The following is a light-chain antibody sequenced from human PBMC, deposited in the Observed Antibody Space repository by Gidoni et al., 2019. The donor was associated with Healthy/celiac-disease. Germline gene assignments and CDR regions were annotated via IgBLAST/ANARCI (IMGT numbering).Light chain of an antibody. Sequence: EIALTQSPATLSLSPGERATLSCRASQSVSSYLAWYQQKPGQAPRLLIDDASNRATGIPARFSGSGSGTDFTLTISSREPEDFAVYYCQQRSNWPPTFGQGTRLEIK. CDR2: DAS. CDR3: QQRSNWPPT. V-gene: IGKV3-11*01. CDR1: QSVSSY. J-gene: IGKJ5*01.